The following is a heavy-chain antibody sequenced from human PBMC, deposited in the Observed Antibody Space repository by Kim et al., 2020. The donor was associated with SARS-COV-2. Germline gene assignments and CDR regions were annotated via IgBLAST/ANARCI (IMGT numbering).Heavy chain of an antibody. CDR1: GFAFSSYP. CDR2: ISASGGSS. V-gene: IGHV3-23*01. Sequence: GGSLRLSCVASGFAFSSYPVTWVRQAPGKGLEWVSGISASGGSSYYADSVRGRFTMSRDNSKNALYLQMNSLRVEDTAVYYCAKANNNGWYYFDYWGQGTLVTVSS. J-gene: IGHJ4*01. D-gene: IGHD6-19*01. CDR3: AKANNNGWYYFDY.